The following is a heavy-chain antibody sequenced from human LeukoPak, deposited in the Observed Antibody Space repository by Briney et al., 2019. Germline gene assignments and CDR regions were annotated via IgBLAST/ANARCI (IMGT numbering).Heavy chain of an antibody. V-gene: IGHV3-11*04. D-gene: IGHD3-22*01. Sequence: GGSLRLSCAASGFTFSSYAMSWIRQAPGKGLEWVSYISSSGSTIYYADSVKGRFTISRDNAKNSLYLQMNSLRAEDTAVYYCAKYDSSGYYMYWGQGTLVTVSS. CDR3: AKYDSSGYYMY. CDR1: GFTFSSYA. J-gene: IGHJ4*02. CDR2: ISSSGSTI.